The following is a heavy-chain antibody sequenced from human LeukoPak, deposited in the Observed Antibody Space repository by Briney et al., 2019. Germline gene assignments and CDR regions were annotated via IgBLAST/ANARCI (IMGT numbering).Heavy chain of an antibody. D-gene: IGHD4-17*01. Sequence: SETLSLTCTVSGGSISSYYWSWIRQPPGKGLEWIGYIYYSGSTNYNPSLKSRVTISVDTSKNQFSLKLSSVTAADTAVYYCATLDYGDYYFDYWGQGTLVTVSS. CDR2: IYYSGST. CDR1: GGSISSYY. V-gene: IGHV4-59*01. CDR3: ATLDYGDYYFDY. J-gene: IGHJ4*02.